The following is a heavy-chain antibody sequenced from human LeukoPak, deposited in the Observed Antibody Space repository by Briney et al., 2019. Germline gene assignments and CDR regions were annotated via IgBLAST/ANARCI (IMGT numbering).Heavy chain of an antibody. D-gene: IGHD5-18*01. V-gene: IGHV3-33*06. CDR1: GFTFSSYG. J-gene: IGHJ4*02. CDR3: AKALTPRDSAMVKGY. Sequence: PGRSLRLSCAASGFTFSSYGMHWVRQAPGKGLEWVAVIWYDGSSKSYADSVKGRFTISRDNSKNTLYLQMNSLRAEDTAVYYCAKALTPRDSAMVKGYWGREPWSPSPQ. CDR2: IWYDGSSK.